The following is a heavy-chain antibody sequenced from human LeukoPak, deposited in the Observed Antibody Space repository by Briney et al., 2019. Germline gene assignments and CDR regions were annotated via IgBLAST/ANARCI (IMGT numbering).Heavy chain of an antibody. CDR3: AREGLLIDGSWFDP. D-gene: IGHD3-10*01. CDR2: IYTSGST. CDR1: GGSISSSSYY. Sequence: SETLSHTCTVSGGSISSSSYYWSWIRQPAGKGLEWIGRIYTSGSTNYNPSLKSRVTMSVDTSKNQFSLKLSSVTAADTAVYYCAREGLLIDGSWFDPWGQGTLVTVSS. J-gene: IGHJ5*02. V-gene: IGHV4-61*02.